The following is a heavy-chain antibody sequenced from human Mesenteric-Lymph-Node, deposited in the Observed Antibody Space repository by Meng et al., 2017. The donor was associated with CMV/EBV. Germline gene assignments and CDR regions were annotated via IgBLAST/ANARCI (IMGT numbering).Heavy chain of an antibody. CDR1: GDSISNSTYY. D-gene: IGHD3-22*01. V-gene: IGHV4-39*01. CDR3: ARRGNYDSDYSEY. J-gene: IGHJ4*02. Sequence: QLQEAAPGLGKPSETRSLSCIVSGDSISNSTYYWTWIRQPPGKGLEWIGSVHHSGTTYYNPSLKGRLTISVDTSANLFSLRLTTVTAADTATYYCARRGNYDSDYSEYWGQGTLVTVSS. CDR2: VHHSGTT.